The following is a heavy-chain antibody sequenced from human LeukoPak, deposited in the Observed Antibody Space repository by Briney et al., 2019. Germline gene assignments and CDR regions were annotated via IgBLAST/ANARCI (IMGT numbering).Heavy chain of an antibody. CDR2: INIGGTNT. Sequence: GGSLRLSCAASGFTFNDYYMSWIRQAPGKGLEWLSYINIGGTNTHYADSVKGRFTISRDNAKKSLYLEMNNLRAEDTAVYYCATDGAGFDTWGQGVLVTVSA. V-gene: IGHV3-11*01. CDR1: GFTFNDYY. J-gene: IGHJ5*02. CDR3: ATDGAGFDT.